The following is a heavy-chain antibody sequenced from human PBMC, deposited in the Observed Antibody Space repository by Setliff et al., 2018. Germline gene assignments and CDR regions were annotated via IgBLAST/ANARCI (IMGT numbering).Heavy chain of an antibody. CDR3: AGNNAHLEWLFAWFDP. V-gene: IGHV4-39*07. CDR1: GDSISSSSYY. D-gene: IGHD3-3*01. J-gene: IGHJ5*02. Sequence: PSETLSLTCTVSGDSISSSSYYWGWIRQPPGKGLEWIGSISNSGGTYYNPSLKSRVTISVDTSNNQFSLKLSSVTAADTAVYYCAGNNAHLEWLFAWFDPWGQGTLVTVSS. CDR2: ISNSGGT.